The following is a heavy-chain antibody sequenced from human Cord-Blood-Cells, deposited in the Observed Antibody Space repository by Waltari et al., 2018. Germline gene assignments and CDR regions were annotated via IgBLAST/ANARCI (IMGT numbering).Heavy chain of an antibody. CDR3: ARTYYDFWSGPDYYYGMDV. V-gene: IGHV1-8*03. CDR2: MNPNSGNT. D-gene: IGHD3-3*01. Sequence: QVQLVQSGAEVKTPGAPLQVSCKPSGYTFPSSTINWVRKPTGQGLEWMGWMNPNSGNTGYAQKVQGRVTITRNTSISTAYMELSSLRSEDTAVYYCARTYYDFWSGPDYYYGMDVWGQGTTVTVSS. CDR1: GYTFPSST. J-gene: IGHJ6*02.